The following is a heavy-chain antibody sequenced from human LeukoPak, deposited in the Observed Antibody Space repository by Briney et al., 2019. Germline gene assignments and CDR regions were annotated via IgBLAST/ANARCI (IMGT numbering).Heavy chain of an antibody. CDR3: ARDMEEYFDY. V-gene: IGHV3-21*01. Sequence: GGSLRLSCAASGFTFSSYSMNWVRQAPGKGLEWVSSVSSSSSYIYYADSVKGRFTISRDNAKNSLYLQMNSLRAEDTAVYYCARDMEEYFDYWGQGTLVTVSS. CDR2: VSSSSSYI. D-gene: IGHD3-10*01. J-gene: IGHJ4*02. CDR1: GFTFSSYS.